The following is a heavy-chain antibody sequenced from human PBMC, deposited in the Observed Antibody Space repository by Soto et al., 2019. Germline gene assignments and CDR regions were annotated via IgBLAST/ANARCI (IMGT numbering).Heavy chain of an antibody. CDR1: GFTFSSHW. D-gene: IGHD6-13*01. Sequence: SRAASGFTFSSHWMSWVRQAPGKGLEWVANIKQDGSEKYYVDSVKGRFTISRDNAKNSLYLQMNSLRAEDTAVYYCARVGIAAAGTPYYYYYYGMDVWGQGTTVTVSS. CDR2: IKQDGSEK. CDR3: ARVGIAAAGTPYYYYYYGMDV. J-gene: IGHJ6*02. V-gene: IGHV3-7*03.